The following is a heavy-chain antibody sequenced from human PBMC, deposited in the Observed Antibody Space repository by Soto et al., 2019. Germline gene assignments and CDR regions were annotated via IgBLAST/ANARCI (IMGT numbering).Heavy chain of an antibody. V-gene: IGHV3-23*01. CDR3: ARAPSSDYYDSSGYSDAFDI. CDR2: ISGSGGST. Sequence: GGSLRLSCAASGFTFSSYAMSWVRQAPGKGLEWDSAISGSGGSTYYADSVKGRFTISRDNSKNTLYLQMNSLRAEDTAVYYCARAPSSDYYDSSGYSDAFDIWGQGTMVTVSS. CDR1: GFTFSSYA. D-gene: IGHD3-22*01. J-gene: IGHJ3*02.